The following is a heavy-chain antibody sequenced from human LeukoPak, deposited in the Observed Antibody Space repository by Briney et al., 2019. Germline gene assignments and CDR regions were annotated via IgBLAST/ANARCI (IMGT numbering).Heavy chain of an antibody. CDR2: ISSSSSYI. CDR1: GFTFSSYS. D-gene: IGHD2-2*01. Sequence: GGSLRLSCAASGFTFSSYSMNWVRQAPGKGLEWVSSISSSSSYIYYADSVKGRFTISRDNAKNSLYLQMNSLRAEDTAVYYCARDGCSSTSCRQEYYYYMDVWGKGTTVTVSS. CDR3: ARDGCSSTSCRQEYYYYMDV. V-gene: IGHV3-21*01. J-gene: IGHJ6*03.